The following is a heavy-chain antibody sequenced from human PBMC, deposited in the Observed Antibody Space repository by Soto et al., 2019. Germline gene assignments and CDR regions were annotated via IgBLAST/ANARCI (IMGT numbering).Heavy chain of an antibody. CDR1: GFTFSSYA. Sequence: GGSLRLSCAASGFTFSSYAMSWVRQAPGKGLEWVSAISGSGGSTYYADSVKGRFTISRDNSKNTLYLQMNSLRAEDTAVYYCAKDAQWLRFEVSLASNFDYWGQGTLVTVSS. V-gene: IGHV3-23*01. J-gene: IGHJ4*02. D-gene: IGHD6-19*01. CDR3: AKDAQWLRFEVSLASNFDY. CDR2: ISGSGGST.